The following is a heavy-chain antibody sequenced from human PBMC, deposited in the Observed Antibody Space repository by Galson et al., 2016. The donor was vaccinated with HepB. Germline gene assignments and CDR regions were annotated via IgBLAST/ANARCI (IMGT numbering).Heavy chain of an antibody. D-gene: IGHD6-13*01. CDR2: ISSGSSYI. CDR3: ARVGEQQLLDAFDT. Sequence: LEWVSFISSGSSYIYYADSVKGRFTISRDNVKKSLYLQMNSLRPEDTAVYYCARVGEQQLLDAFDTWGQGTLVTVSS. V-gene: IGHV3-21*01. J-gene: IGHJ1*01.